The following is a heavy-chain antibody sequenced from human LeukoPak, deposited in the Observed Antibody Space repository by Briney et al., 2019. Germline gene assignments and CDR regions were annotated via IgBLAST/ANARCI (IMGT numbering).Heavy chain of an antibody. Sequence: SETLSLTCTVSGGSISSSSYYWGWIRQPPGKGLEWIGIIYYSGSTYSNPSLKSRVTISVDTSKNQFSLKMSSVTAADTAVYYCAREWFGEPGIFDYWGQGTLVTVSS. V-gene: IGHV4-39*07. CDR2: IYYSGST. D-gene: IGHD3-10*01. J-gene: IGHJ4*02. CDR3: AREWFGEPGIFDY. CDR1: GGSISSSSYY.